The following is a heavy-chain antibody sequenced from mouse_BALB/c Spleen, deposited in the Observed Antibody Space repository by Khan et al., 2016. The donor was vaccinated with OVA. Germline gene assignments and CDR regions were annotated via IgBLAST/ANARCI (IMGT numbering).Heavy chain of an antibody. Sequence: EVQLQESGPGLVKPSQSLSLTCSVTGYSISSGYFWHWIRQFPGNNLEWLGYLSYDGDSNINPSLKNRISITRDRAENLLYLKLNSVPPEDTANYYCARGGRSGPAWFAYWGQGTLVTVSA. CDR2: LSYDGDS. CDR1: GYSISSGYF. D-gene: IGHD3-1*01. CDR3: ARGGRSGPAWFAY. J-gene: IGHJ3*01. V-gene: IGHV3-6*02.